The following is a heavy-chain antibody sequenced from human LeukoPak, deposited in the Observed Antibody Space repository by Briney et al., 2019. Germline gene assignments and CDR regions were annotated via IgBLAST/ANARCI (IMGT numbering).Heavy chain of an antibody. Sequence: SGTLSLTCAVSGGSISSSSWWTWVRQPPGRGLEWNGEIFHTGSTNYNPSLKSRVTISMDKSKNQFSLRLSSVTAAADTAVYYCARAYSSGMGVWGQGTTVTVSS. CDR1: GGSISSSSW. CDR3: ARAYSSGMGV. J-gene: IGHJ6*02. V-gene: IGHV4-4*02. CDR2: IFHTGST. D-gene: IGHD2-21*01.